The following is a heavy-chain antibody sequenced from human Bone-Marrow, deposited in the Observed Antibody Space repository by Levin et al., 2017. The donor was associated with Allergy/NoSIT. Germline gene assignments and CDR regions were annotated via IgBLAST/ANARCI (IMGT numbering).Heavy chain of an antibody. J-gene: IGHJ4*02. CDR2: ISYDGSNK. CDR3: ATEIRITMVRGAGGGADY. CDR1: GFTFSSYA. Sequence: GGSLRLSCAASGFTFSSYAMHWVRQAPGKGLEWVAVISYDGSNKYYADSVKGRFTISRDNSKNTLYLQMNSLRAEDTAVYYCATEIRITMVRGAGGGADYWGQGTLVTVSS. V-gene: IGHV3-30-3*01. D-gene: IGHD3-10*01.